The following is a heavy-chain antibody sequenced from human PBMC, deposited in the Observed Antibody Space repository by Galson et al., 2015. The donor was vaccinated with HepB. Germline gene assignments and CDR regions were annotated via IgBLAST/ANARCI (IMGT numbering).Heavy chain of an antibody. D-gene: IGHD4-17*01. CDR1: GGSISSSSYY. V-gene: IGHV4-39*01. J-gene: IGHJ4*02. CDR3: ARGPNDYGDSETPFDY. CDR2: IYYSGST. Sequence: SETLSLTCTVSGGSISSSSYYWGWIRQPPGKGLEWIGSIYYSGSTYYNPSLKSRVTISVDTSKNQFSLKLSSVTAADTAVYYCARGPNDYGDSETPFDYWGQGTLVTVSS.